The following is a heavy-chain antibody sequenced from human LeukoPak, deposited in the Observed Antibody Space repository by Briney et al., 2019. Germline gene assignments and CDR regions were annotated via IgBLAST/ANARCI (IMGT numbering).Heavy chain of an antibody. CDR1: GGSFSGYY. CDR3: ATLSSGRGFYGMDV. D-gene: IGHD6-19*01. CDR2: IYYSGST. V-gene: IGHV4-59*08. J-gene: IGHJ6*02. Sequence: SETLSLTCAVYGGSFSGYYWSWIRQPPGKGLGWVGYIYYSGSTNYNPSLKSRVTISVDTSKNQFSLKLSSVTAADTAGYYCATLSSGRGFYGMDVWGQGTTVTVSS.